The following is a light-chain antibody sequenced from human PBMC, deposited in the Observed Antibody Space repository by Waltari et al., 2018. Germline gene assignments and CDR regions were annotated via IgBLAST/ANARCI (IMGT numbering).Light chain of an antibody. J-gene: IGLJ2*01. CDR1: RVHSSYA. CDR3: QTWGAGAVV. Sequence: QRVLTQSPSASATQGASVRLTSTRSRVHSSYAIAWPRQQPEKGPRYLMKLNRDGSHSKGDGIPVRFSGSSSGAERYLTISSLQSDDEADYYCQTWGAGAVVFGGGTKLTVL. V-gene: IGLV4-69*01. CDR2: LNRDGSH.